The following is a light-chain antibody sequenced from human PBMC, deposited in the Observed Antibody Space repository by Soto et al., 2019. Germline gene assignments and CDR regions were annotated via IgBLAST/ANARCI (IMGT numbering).Light chain of an antibody. J-gene: IGKJ5*01. CDR3: HKTYSPHLN. Sequence: DIQVTQPPSSLSDSVVDRVTISCRASQSISGYLNWYQQKPGKATNLLIFDAYSLHSGVQSRFSGRGSGAEFTLTIRSMQPDDFATYYCHKTYSPHLNFGKGKRLEIK. V-gene: IGKV1-39*01. CDR2: DAY. CDR1: QSISGY.